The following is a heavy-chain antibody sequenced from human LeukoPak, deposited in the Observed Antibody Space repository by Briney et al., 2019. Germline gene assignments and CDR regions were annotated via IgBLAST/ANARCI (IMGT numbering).Heavy chain of an antibody. Sequence: GASVKVSRKASGYTFTGYNMHWVRQAPGQGLEWMGWINPNSGVTNYAQKFQGRVTMTRDTSISTAYMELSRLRSDDTAVYYCARDASSHYYFYMDVWGKGTTVTVSS. V-gene: IGHV1-2*02. J-gene: IGHJ6*03. CDR2: INPNSGVT. CDR1: GYTFTGYN. CDR3: ARDASSHYYFYMDV.